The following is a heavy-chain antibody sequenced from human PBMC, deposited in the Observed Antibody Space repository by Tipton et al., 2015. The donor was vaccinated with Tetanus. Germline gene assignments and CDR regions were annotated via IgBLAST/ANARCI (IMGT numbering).Heavy chain of an antibody. CDR2: INPNTGGT. CDR3: ARLSSYYYYFDY. Sequence: QLVQSGAEVKKPGASVRVSCKASGYPLTGHYMHWVRQAPGQGLEWMGWINPNTGGTKLSQKFQGRLTLTGDTSIYTAYMELSSLPSDVSAVYYCARLSSYYYYFDYWGQGTLVTVSS. CDR1: GYPLTGHY. V-gene: IGHV1-2*02. D-gene: IGHD3-10*01. J-gene: IGHJ4*02.